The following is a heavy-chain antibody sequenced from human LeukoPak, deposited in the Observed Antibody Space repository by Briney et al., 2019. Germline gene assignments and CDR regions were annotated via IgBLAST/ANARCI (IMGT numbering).Heavy chain of an antibody. CDR3: ARXAXXGXXGXFDY. D-gene: IGHD6-19*01. CDR1: FSSYA. V-gene: IGHV1-69*06. CDR2: IIPIFRTA. J-gene: IGHJ4*02. Sequence: FSSYAISWVRQAPGQGLEWMGQIIPIFRTANYAQKFQGRVTITADKSTSTAYMELSRLRSEDTAVDYFARXAXXGXXGXFDYWGQGTLVIVSS.